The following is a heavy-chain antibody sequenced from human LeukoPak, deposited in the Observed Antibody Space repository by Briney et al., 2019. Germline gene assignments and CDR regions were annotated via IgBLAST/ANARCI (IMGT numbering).Heavy chain of an antibody. CDR2: IKQDGSEK. Sequence: GGSLRLSCAASGFTFSRYWMSWARQAPGKGLEWVAKIKQDGSEKYYVDSVKGRFTISRDNAKNSLFLQMDSLRVEDTAVYFCARDDPYFFDYWGQGTLVTVSS. CDR3: ARDDPYFFDY. V-gene: IGHV3-7*01. J-gene: IGHJ4*02. D-gene: IGHD2/OR15-2a*01. CDR1: GFTFSRYW.